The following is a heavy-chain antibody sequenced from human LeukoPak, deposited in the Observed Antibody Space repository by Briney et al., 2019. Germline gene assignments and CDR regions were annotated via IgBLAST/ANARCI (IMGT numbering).Heavy chain of an antibody. J-gene: IGHJ4*02. V-gene: IGHV1-8*01. CDR3: ARAVGATSQFDY. CDR2: MNPNSGGT. Sequence: ASVKVPCKASGYTFTSYDINWVRQATGQGLEWMGWMNPNSGGTNYAQKFQGRVTMTRNTSISTAYMELSRLRSEDTAVYYCARAVGATSQFDYWGQGALVTVSS. CDR1: GYTFTSYD. D-gene: IGHD1-26*01.